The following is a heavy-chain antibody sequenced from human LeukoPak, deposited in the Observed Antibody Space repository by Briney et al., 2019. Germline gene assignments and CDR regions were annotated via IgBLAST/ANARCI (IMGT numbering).Heavy chain of an antibody. Sequence: ASVKVSCKASGYTFTGYYMHWVRQAPGQGLEWMGWINPNSGGTNYAQKFQGRVTMTRDTSISTAYMELSRLRSDDTAVYYCARTLRGLTSNKNDYWGQGTLVTVSS. CDR3: ARTLRGLTSNKNDY. V-gene: IGHV1-2*02. D-gene: IGHD1/OR15-1a*01. J-gene: IGHJ4*02. CDR2: INPNSGGT. CDR1: GYTFTGYY.